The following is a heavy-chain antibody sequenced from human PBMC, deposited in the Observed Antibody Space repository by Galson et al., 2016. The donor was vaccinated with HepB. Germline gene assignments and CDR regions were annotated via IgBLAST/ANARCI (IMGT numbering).Heavy chain of an antibody. CDR1: EFTFSDYY. V-gene: IGHV3-11*06. CDR3: AMTPGGRYGWFDP. D-gene: IGHD1-26*01. CDR2: ISSSSSYT. J-gene: IGHJ5*02. Sequence: SLRLSCAASEFTFSDYYMSWIRQAPGKGLEWVSYISSSSSYTNYADSVKGRFTISRDNAKNSLYLQMNSLRAEDTAVYYCAMTPGGRYGWFDPWGQGTLVTVSS.